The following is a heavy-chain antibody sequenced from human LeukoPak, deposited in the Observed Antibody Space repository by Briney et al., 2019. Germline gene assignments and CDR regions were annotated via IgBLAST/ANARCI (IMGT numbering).Heavy chain of an antibody. D-gene: IGHD4-17*01. CDR2: ISGSGGST. CDR1: GFTFSSYA. Sequence: GGSLRLSCAASGFTFSSYAMSWVRQAPGKGLEWVSAISGSGGSTYYADSVKGRFTISRDNAKNSVYLQMNSLRADDTAVYYCARNRRTAVATGLFDFWGQGTLATVSS. J-gene: IGHJ4*02. CDR3: ARNRRTAVATGLFDF. V-gene: IGHV3-23*01.